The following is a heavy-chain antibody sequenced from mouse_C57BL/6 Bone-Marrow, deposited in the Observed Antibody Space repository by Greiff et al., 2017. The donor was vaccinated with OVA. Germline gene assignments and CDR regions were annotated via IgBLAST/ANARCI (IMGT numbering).Heavy chain of an antibody. CDR2: FHPYNDDT. J-gene: IGHJ3*01. D-gene: IGHD2-4*01. V-gene: IGHV1-47*01. CDR3: ARPGDYDGDWFAY. CDR1: GYTFTTYP. Sequence: QVHVKQSGAELVKPGASVKMSCKASGYTFTTYPIAWMKQNHGKSLERIGNFHPYNDDTKYNEKFKGKATLTVEKSSSTVYLELSRLTSDDSAVYYCARPGDYDGDWFAYWGQGTLVTVSA.